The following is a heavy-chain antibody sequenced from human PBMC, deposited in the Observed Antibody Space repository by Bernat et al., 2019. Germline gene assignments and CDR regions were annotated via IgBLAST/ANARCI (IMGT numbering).Heavy chain of an antibody. Sequence: EVQLVESGGGLVKPVGSLRLSCAASGFTFSSYSMNWVRQAPGKGLEWVSSISSSSSYIYYAESVKGRFTISRDNAKNSLYLQMNSLRAEDTAVYYCATSGYDYYFDYWGQGTLVTVSS. CDR2: ISSSSSYI. J-gene: IGHJ4*02. V-gene: IGHV3-21*01. CDR1: GFTFSSYS. CDR3: ATSGYDYYFDY. D-gene: IGHD5-12*01.